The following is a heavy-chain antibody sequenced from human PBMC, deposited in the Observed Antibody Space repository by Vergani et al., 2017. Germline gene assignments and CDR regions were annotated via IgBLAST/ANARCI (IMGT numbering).Heavy chain of an antibody. Sequence: VQLVESGGGVVQPGRSLRLSCAASGFTFSSYGMHWVRQAPGKGLEWVSSISSSSSYIYYADSVKGRVTISRDNSKNTLHLQMNSLRAEDTAVYYCARILFRANDYWGQGTLVTVSS. V-gene: IGHV3-21*01. J-gene: IGHJ4*02. CDR2: ISSSSSYI. CDR1: GFTFSSYG. CDR3: ARILFRANDY. D-gene: IGHD4/OR15-4a*01.